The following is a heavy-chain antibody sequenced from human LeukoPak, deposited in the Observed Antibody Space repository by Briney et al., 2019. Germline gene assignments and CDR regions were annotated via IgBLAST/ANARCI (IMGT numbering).Heavy chain of an antibody. Sequence: SQTLSLTCAISGDSVSSINGAWNWIRQSPSRGLEWLGRTYYRSKWYTDYALSMKGRITIKPDTSKNQFSPQLNSVTPDDTAVYYCARDLGNTGWYTFDYWGQGTLVTVSS. V-gene: IGHV6-1*01. CDR1: GDSVSSINGA. J-gene: IGHJ4*02. CDR2: TYYRSKWYT. CDR3: ARDLGNTGWYTFDY. D-gene: IGHD6-19*01.